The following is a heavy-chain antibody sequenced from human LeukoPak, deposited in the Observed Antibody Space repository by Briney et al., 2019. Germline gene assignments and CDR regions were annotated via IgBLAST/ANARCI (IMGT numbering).Heavy chain of an antibody. J-gene: IGHJ6*03. V-gene: IGHV1-18*01. Sequence: GASVKVSCKASGYTFTSYGISWVRQAPGQGLEWMGWISAYNGNTNYAQKLQGRVTMTTDTSTSTAYMELRSLRSDDTAVYYCASRDERGSYYQKTHYYYMDVWGKGTTVTISS. CDR1: GYTFTSYG. CDR3: ASRDERGSYYQKTHYYYMDV. D-gene: IGHD1-26*01. CDR2: ISAYNGNT.